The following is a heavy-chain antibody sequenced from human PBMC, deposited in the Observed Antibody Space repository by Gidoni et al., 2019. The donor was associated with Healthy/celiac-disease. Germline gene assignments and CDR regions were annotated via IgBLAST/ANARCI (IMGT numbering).Heavy chain of an antibody. CDR3: AKGVGANFDY. CDR2: ISYDGSNK. V-gene: IGHV3-30*18. D-gene: IGHD1-26*01. Sequence: QVQLVESGGGVVQPGRSLRLSCAASGFTFSSYGMLWVRQSPGKGLEWVAVISYDGSNKYYADSVKGRFTISRDNSKNTLYLQMNSLRAEDTAVYYCAKGVGANFDYWGQGTLVTVSS. CDR1: GFTFSSYG. J-gene: IGHJ4*02.